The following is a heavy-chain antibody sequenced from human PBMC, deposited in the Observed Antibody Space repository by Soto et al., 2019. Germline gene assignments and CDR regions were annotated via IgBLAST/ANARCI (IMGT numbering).Heavy chain of an antibody. CDR2: IYPGDSDT. V-gene: IGHV5-51*03. CDR1: GYSFTSYW. J-gene: IGHJ3*02. D-gene: IGHD2-15*01. CDR3: ARRIGYCSGGSCYEWAFDI. Sequence: EVQLVQSGAEVKKPGESLKISCKGSGYSFTSYWIGWVRQMPGKGLEWMGIIYPGDSDTRYSPSFQGQVTISADKSISTAYLQWSSLKASDTAMYYCARRIGYCSGGSCYEWAFDIWGQGTMVTVSS.